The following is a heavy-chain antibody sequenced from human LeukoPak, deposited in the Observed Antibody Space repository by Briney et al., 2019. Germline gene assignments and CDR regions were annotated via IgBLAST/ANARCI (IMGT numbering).Heavy chain of an antibody. D-gene: IGHD2-2*02. CDR1: GGSISNYY. Sequence: ASETLSLTCTVSGGSISNYYWSWIRQPPGKGLEWIGEINHSGSTNYNPSLKSRVTISVDTSKNQFSLKLSSVTAADTAVYYCARIQLGYCSSTSCYNLPGVRFDPWGQGTLVTVSS. CDR3: ARIQLGYCSSTSCYNLPGVRFDP. CDR2: INHSGST. J-gene: IGHJ5*02. V-gene: IGHV4-34*01.